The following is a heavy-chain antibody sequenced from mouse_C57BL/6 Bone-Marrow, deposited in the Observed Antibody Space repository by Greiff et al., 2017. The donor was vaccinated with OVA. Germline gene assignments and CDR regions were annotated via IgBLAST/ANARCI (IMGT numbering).Heavy chain of an antibody. CDR1: GYTFTDYY. CDR3: ARVYYYGSNLFDY. Sequence: QVQLKQSGPELVKPGASVKISCKASGYTFTDYYINWVKQRPGQGLEWIGWIFPGSGSTYYNEKFKGKATLTVDKSSSTAYMLLSSLTSEDSAVYFCARVYYYGSNLFDYWGQGTTLTVSS. D-gene: IGHD1-1*01. CDR2: IFPGSGST. J-gene: IGHJ2*01. V-gene: IGHV1-75*01.